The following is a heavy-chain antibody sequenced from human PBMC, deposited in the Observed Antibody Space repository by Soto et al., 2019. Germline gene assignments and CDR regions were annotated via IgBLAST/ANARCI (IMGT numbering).Heavy chain of an antibody. V-gene: IGHV3-15*07. Sequence: SLRLSCAASGFTFSNAWMNWVRQAPGKGLEWVGRIKSKTDGGTTDYAAPVKGRFTISRDDSKNTLYLQMNSLKTEDTAVYYCTTLYYDFWSGYGMDVWGQGTTVTVSS. CDR3: TTLYYDFWSGYGMDV. J-gene: IGHJ6*02. D-gene: IGHD3-3*01. CDR2: IKSKTDGGTT. CDR1: GFTFSNAW.